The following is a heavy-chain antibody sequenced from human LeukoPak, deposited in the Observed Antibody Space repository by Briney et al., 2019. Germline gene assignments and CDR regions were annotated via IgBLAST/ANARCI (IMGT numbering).Heavy chain of an antibody. V-gene: IGHV3-30*04. Sequence: PGGSLRLCCAASGFTFSSYAMHWVRQAAGKGLEWVAVISYDGSNKYYADSVKGRFTISRDNSKNTLYLQMNSLRAEDTAVYYCARAQEGYYDSSGYPDYWGQGTLVTVSS. D-gene: IGHD3-22*01. J-gene: IGHJ4*02. CDR1: GFTFSSYA. CDR2: ISYDGSNK. CDR3: ARAQEGYYDSSGYPDY.